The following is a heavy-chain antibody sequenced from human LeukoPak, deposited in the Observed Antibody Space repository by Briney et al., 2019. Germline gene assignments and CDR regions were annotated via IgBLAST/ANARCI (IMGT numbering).Heavy chain of an antibody. CDR1: GGSISSSY. CDR2: IHYSGST. D-gene: IGHD1-26*01. J-gene: IGHJ3*02. Sequence: SETLSLTCTVSGGSISSSYWNWIRQPPGRGLEWIGDIHYSGSTNYNPSLRSRVTISVDTSKNQFSLRLSSVTAADTAVYYCARHVHSGTYAWVFDIWGQGTLVTVSS. V-gene: IGHV4-59*08. CDR3: ARHVHSGTYAWVFDI.